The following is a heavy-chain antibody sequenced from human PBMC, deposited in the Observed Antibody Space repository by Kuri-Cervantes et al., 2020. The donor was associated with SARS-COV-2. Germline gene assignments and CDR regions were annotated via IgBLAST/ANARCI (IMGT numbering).Heavy chain of an antibody. D-gene: IGHD2-2*01. V-gene: IGHV1-69*13. J-gene: IGHJ4*02. CDR1: GCTFSSYA. CDR3: ARCSCSSTSCYFWIFDY. CDR2: IIPIFGTA. Sequence: SVKVSCKASGCTFSSYAISWVRQAPGQGLEWMGGIIPIFGTANYAQKFQGRVTITADESTSTAYMELSSLRSEDTAVYYCARCSCSSTSCYFWIFDYWGQGTLVTVSS.